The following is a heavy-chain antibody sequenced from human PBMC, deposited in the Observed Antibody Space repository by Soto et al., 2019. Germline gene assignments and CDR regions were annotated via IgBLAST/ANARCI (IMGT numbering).Heavy chain of an antibody. V-gene: IGHV5-51*01. CDR1: GYSFTSYW. CDR2: IYPGDSDT. CDR3: ARPRSYCSSTSCYSYYGMDV. D-gene: IGHD2-2*02. J-gene: IGHJ6*02. Sequence: GASLKISCKGSGYSFTSYWIGWVRQMPGKGLEWMGIIYPGDSDTRYSPSFQGQVTISADKSISTAYLQWSSLKASDTAMYYCARPRSYCSSTSCYSYYGMDVWGQGTTVTVSS.